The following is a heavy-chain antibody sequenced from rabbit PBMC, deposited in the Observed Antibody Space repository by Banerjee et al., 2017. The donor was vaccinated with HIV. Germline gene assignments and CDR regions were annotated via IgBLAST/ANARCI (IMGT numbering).Heavy chain of an antibody. CDR1: GIDFSSYYY. D-gene: IGHD8-1*01. J-gene: IGHJ4*01. CDR2: IYTSNGST. V-gene: IGHV1S43*01. Sequence: QEQLVESGGGLVKPGGTLTLTCKASGIDFSSYYYMCWVRQAPGKGLELIACIYTSNGSTWYASWVNGRFTISKTSSTTVTLQMTSLTAADTATYFCARSTGGSNYRMNLWGQGTLVTVS. CDR3: ARSTGGSNYRMNL.